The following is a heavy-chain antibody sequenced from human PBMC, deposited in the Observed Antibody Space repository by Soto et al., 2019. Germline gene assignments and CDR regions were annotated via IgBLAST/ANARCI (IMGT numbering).Heavy chain of an antibody. CDR1: GFTVNSQG. CDR3: ARGAEYQLLSRDYFYGMDV. Sequence: VGSLRLSCGASGFTVNSQGMHWVRQARGKGLEWVAVISYEGSNNFYAESVKGRFTISRGNSKNTLYLQMNSLRREDTAVYYCARGAEYQLLSRDYFYGMDVWGQGTTVTVSS. V-gene: IGHV3-30*03. J-gene: IGHJ6*02. CDR2: ISYEGSNN. D-gene: IGHD2-2*01.